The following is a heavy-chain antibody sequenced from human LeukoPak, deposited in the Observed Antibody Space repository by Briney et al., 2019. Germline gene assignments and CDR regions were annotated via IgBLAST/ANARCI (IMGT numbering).Heavy chain of an antibody. Sequence: GGSLRLSCAASGFTFSDYYMSWIRQTPGKGLEWVSYMSSSGRTIYYADSVKGRFTISRDNAKNSLYLQMNSLRAEDTAVYYCAKGRYSSGWYDDYWGQGTLVTVSS. D-gene: IGHD6-19*01. CDR3: AKGRYSSGWYDDY. CDR1: GFTFSDYY. V-gene: IGHV3-11*01. CDR2: MSSSGRTI. J-gene: IGHJ4*02.